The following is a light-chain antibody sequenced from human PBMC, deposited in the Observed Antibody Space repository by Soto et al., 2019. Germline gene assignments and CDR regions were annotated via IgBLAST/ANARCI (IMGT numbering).Light chain of an antibody. J-gene: IGKJ4*01. Sequence: DIQMTQSPSTLSSSVGDRFTISFLASQSISSWLAWYQQKPGKAPELLIYAVSYLQSGVPARFSGSGSGTDFTLTISSLQPEDFATYFCKQSSAFPLTFGGGTKVDIK. V-gene: IGKV1-12*01. CDR3: KQSSAFPLT. CDR1: QSISSW. CDR2: AVS.